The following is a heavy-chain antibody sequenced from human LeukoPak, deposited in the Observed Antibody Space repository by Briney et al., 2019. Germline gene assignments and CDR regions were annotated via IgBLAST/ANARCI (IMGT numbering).Heavy chain of an antibody. CDR2: INSDGSST. CDR1: GFTFSSHR. Sequence: GGSLRLSCAASGFTFSSHRMHWVRQVPGKGLVWVSRINSDGSSTSYADSVKGRFTISRDNAKNTLYVQMNSLRAEDTAVYYCSTGSGHAFDIWGRGTVVTVSS. V-gene: IGHV3-74*01. D-gene: IGHD3-10*01. J-gene: IGHJ3*02. CDR3: STGSGHAFDI.